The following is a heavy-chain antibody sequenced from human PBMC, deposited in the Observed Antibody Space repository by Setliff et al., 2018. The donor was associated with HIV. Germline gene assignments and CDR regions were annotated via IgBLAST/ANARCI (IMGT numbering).Heavy chain of an antibody. CDR2: INHGGDT. D-gene: IGHD3-22*01. CDR1: GGSFSGYF. V-gene: IGHV4-34*01. J-gene: IGHJ3*02. CDR3: ARVGDFYDGSGHYSVLDAFDM. Sequence: SETLSLTCAVYGGSFSGYFWTWIRQPPQKRLEWIGEINHGGDTNYNPSLKSRVTISVDTSKNQLSLKLSSVTAADTAVYYCARVGDFYDGSGHYSVLDAFDMWGQGTKVTVSS.